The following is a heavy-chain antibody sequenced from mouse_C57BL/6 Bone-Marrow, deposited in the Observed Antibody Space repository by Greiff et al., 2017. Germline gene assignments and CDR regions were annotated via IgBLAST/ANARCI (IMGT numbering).Heavy chain of an antibody. CDR2: IDPNSGGT. J-gene: IGHJ4*01. CDR3: ARTERVYYGNYGYAMDY. V-gene: IGHV1-72*01. CDR1: GYTFTSYW. D-gene: IGHD2-1*01. Sequence: QVQLQQPGAELVKPGASVKLSCKASGYTFTSYWMHWVKQRPGRGLEWIGRIDPNSGGTKYNEKFKSKATLTVDKPSSTAYMPLSSLTSEDSAVYYWARTERVYYGNYGYAMDYWGQGTSVTVSS.